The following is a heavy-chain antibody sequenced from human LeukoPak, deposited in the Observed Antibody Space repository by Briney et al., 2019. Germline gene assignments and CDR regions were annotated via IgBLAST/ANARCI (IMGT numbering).Heavy chain of an antibody. V-gene: IGHV3-20*01. D-gene: IGHD6-13*01. Sequence: GGSLRLSCAASGFTFDDYGMSWVRQAPGKGLEWVSGINWNGGSTGYADSVKGRFTISRDNAKNSLYLQMNSLRAEDMALYHCARVYIAAADNYYYGMDVWGQGTTVTVSS. J-gene: IGHJ6*02. CDR3: ARVYIAAADNYYYGMDV. CDR1: GFTFDDYG. CDR2: INWNGGST.